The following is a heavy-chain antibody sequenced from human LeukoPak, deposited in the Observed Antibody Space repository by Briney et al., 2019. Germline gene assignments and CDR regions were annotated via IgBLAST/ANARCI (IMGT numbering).Heavy chain of an antibody. CDR1: GFPFNTYL. D-gene: IGHD1-7*01. CDR3: AKNWNYVTFDY. Sequence: GGSLRLSCAASGFPFNTYLMSWVRQAPGKGLEGVSAINGGGSNTYYADSVKGRFTISRDNSKNTLYLQMNSLRAEDTAVYYCAKNWNYVTFDYWGQGTLVTVSS. V-gene: IGHV3-23*01. CDR2: INGGGSNT. J-gene: IGHJ4*02.